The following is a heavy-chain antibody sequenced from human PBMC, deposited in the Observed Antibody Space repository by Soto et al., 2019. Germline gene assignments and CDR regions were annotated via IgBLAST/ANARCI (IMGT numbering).Heavy chain of an antibody. CDR2: IYDSGST. Sequence: QVQLQESGPGLVKPSETLSITCTVSGGSISSYYWSWIRQPPGKGLEWIGYIYDSGSTNYNPSLKSRVPTSVDTSKNQFSLKLSSVTAADTAVYYCEIRYSCAFDIWGQRTNVTVSS. D-gene: IGHD6-13*01. V-gene: IGHV4-59*08. CDR1: GGSISSYY. CDR3: EIRYSCAFDI. J-gene: IGHJ3*02.